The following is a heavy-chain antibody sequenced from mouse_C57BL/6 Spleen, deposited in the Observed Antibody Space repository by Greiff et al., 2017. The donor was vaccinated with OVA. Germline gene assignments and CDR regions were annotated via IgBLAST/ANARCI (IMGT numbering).Heavy chain of an antibody. Sequence: QVQLQQSGAELVRPGASVKLSCKASGYTFTDYYINWVKQRPGQGLEWIARIYPGSGNTYYNEKFKGKATLTAEKSSSTAYMQLSSLTSEDSAVYFCASSDSSGFAYWGQGTLVTVSA. J-gene: IGHJ3*01. V-gene: IGHV1-76*01. D-gene: IGHD3-2*02. CDR2: IYPGSGNT. CDR1: GYTFTDYY. CDR3: ASSDSSGFAY.